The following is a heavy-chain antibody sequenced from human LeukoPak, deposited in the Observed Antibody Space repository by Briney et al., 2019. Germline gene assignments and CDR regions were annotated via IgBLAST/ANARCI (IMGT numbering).Heavy chain of an antibody. Sequence: SSAYWGWIRQAPGKGLEWVGRIRSKTDGGTTDYAAPVKGRFTISRDDSKNTLYLQMNSLETEDTAVYFCATGTEQQWLSLDYWGQGTLVTVSS. CDR1: SSAY. CDR3: ATGTEQQWLSLDY. D-gene: IGHD6-19*01. J-gene: IGHJ4*02. V-gene: IGHV3-15*01. CDR2: IRSKTDGGTT.